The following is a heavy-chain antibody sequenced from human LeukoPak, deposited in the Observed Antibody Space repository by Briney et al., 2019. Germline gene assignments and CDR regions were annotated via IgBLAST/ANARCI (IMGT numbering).Heavy chain of an antibody. V-gene: IGHV3-53*01. CDR3: AKRPDYYDSSGYYFDY. Sequence: GGSLRLSCAASGFTVSSNYLSWVRQAPGKGLEWVSVIYSGGNTYYADSVKGRFTISRDNSKNTLFLQMNSLRAEDTAVYYCAKRPDYYDSSGYYFDYWGQGTLVTVSS. D-gene: IGHD3-22*01. CDR1: GFTVSSNY. CDR2: IYSGGNT. J-gene: IGHJ4*02.